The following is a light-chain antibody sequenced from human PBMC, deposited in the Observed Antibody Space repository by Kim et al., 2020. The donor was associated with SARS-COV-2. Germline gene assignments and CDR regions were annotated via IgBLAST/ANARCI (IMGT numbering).Light chain of an antibody. J-gene: IGLJ3*02. CDR3: QAWDSSTWV. CDR2: QDS. CDR1: KLGDKY. Sequence: SYELTQPPSVSVSPGQTASITCSGDKLGDKYACWYKQKPGQSPVLVIYQDSKRPSGIPERFYGSNSGNTATLTISGTQAMDEADYYCQAWDSSTWV. V-gene: IGLV3-1*01.